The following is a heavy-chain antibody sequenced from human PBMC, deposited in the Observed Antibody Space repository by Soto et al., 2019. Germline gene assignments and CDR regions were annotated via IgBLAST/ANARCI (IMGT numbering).Heavy chain of an antibody. D-gene: IGHD5-18*01. CDR2: IYSGGGT. Sequence: GGSLRLSCAASGFSVSSNPMSWVRQAPGKGLEWISVIYSGGGTYYADSVKGRFTISRDNSKNTLDLQMNRLRAEDTAVYYCARANVDTALQNWLDPWGQGTLVTV. J-gene: IGHJ5*02. V-gene: IGHV3-53*01. CDR3: ARANVDTALQNWLDP. CDR1: GFSVSSNP.